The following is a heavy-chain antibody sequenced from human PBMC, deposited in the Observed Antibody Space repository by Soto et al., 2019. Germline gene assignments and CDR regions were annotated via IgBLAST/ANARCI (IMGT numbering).Heavy chain of an antibody. J-gene: IGHJ4*02. CDR3: SRDHVYGDNGLDY. CDR2: IGSDGRRD. V-gene: IGHV3-33*01. D-gene: IGHD4-17*01. CDR1: GFTFGRHG. Sequence: QVQLVESGGGVVQPGGSLRLSCAASGFTFGRHGMHWVRQAPGKGLEWVAVIGSDGRRDSYADSVKGRFTISRDNGQNSLYLQMNVRRLEDTALYNCSRDHVYGDNGLDYWGQGTLVTVSS.